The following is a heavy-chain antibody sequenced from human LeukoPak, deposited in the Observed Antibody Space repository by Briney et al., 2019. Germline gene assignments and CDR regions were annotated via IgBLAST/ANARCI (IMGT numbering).Heavy chain of an antibody. J-gene: IGHJ4*02. CDR2: IIPILGIA. D-gene: IGHD1-26*01. CDR1: GGTFSSYA. Sequence: ASVKVSCKASGGTFSSYAISWVRQAPGQGLEWMGRIIPILGIANYAQKFQGRVTITADKSTSTAYMELSSLRSEDTAVYYCAREGLPVGATTHFDYWGQGTLVTVSS. CDR3: AREGLPVGATTHFDY. V-gene: IGHV1-69*04.